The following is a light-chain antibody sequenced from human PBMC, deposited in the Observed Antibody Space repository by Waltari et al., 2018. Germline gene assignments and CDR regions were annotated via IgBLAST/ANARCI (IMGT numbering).Light chain of an antibody. V-gene: IGLV1-44*01. J-gene: IGLJ3*02. CDR1: NSNSGSNT. Sequence: QPALTQPPSASGTPGQRVTICFSASNSNSGSNTVYCYHRVPGTAPTLLIYSDDQRPSGVPDRFSASKSGTSASLAISGLQSEDEADYYCATWDDRLTGVVFGGVVFGGGTKVTVL. CDR2: SDD. CDR3: ATWDDRLTGVVFGGVV.